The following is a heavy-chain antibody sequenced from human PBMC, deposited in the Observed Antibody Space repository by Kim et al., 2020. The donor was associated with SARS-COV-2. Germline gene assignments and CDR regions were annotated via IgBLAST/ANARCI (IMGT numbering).Heavy chain of an antibody. D-gene: IGHD2-15*01. Sequence: KGRFTISRDNAKNSRYLQMNSLRAEDTAVYYCARVGYCSGGSCFGAFDIWGQGTMVTVSS. CDR3: ARVGYCSGGSCFGAFDI. V-gene: IGHV3-11*05. J-gene: IGHJ3*02.